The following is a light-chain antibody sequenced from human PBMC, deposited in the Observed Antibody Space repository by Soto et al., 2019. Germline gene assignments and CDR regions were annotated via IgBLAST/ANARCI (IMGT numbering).Light chain of an antibody. J-gene: IGLJ1*01. CDR2: DVS. CDR1: MSDVGRYNY. Sequence: QPVLTQPASVSGSPGQSITISCTGTMSDVGRYNYVSWYQQYPGKAPKAMIYDVSNRPSGVSNRFSGSKSGNTASLTISGLQAEDEADYYCNSYAGTSTPYIFGTGTKLTVL. CDR3: NSYAGTSTPYI. V-gene: IGLV2-14*03.